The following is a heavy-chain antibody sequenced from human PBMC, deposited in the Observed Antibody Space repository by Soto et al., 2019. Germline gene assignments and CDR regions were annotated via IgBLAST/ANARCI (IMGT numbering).Heavy chain of an antibody. CDR1: GCIFNEYG. CDR3: ARWGCSGSNCNLNQRSFDL. J-gene: IGHJ4*02. CDR2: IWYDGSNK. Sequence: QVQLVESGGGVVQPGRSLRLSCAASGCIFNEYGMHWVRQAPGKGLEWVAVIWYDGSNKYYADSVKGRFTFSRDNSKNTMSLQMNSLRVEYTAVYYCARWGCSGSNCNLNQRSFDLWGQGTLVTVSS. V-gene: IGHV3-33*03. D-gene: IGHD2-15*01.